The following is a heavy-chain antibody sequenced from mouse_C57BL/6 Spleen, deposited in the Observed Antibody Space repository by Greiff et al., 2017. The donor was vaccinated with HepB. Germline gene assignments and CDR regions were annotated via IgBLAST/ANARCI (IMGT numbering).Heavy chain of an antibody. Sequence: EVMLVESEGGLVQPGSSMKLSCTASGFTFSDYYMAWVRQVPEKGLEWVANINYDGSSTYYLDSLKSRFIISRDNAKNILYLQMSSLKSEDTATYYCARVRDYEGYYAMDYWGQGTSVTVSS. CDR1: GFTFSDYY. J-gene: IGHJ4*01. CDR3: ARVRDYEGYYAMDY. CDR2: INYDGSST. D-gene: IGHD2-4*01. V-gene: IGHV5-16*01.